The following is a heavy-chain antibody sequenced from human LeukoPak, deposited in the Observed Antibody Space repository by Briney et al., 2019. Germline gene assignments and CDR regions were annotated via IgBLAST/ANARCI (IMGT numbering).Heavy chain of an antibody. CDR2: IYTSGIT. D-gene: IGHD3-3*01. Sequence: SQTLSLTCSVSGGSISSGTDYWNWIRQPAGKGLEWIGRIYTSGITHYNPSLESRVTISVDTSKNQFSLKLSSVTAADTAVYYCARAEVGAGVLEWLLSPRVYPSYFDYWGQGTLVTVSS. CDR1: GGSISSGTDY. V-gene: IGHV4-61*02. J-gene: IGHJ4*02. CDR3: ARAEVGAGVLEWLLSPRVYPSYFDY.